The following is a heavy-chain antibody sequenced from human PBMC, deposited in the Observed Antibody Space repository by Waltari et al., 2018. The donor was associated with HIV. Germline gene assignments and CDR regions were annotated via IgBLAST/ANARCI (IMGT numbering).Heavy chain of an antibody. V-gene: IGHV1-24*01. J-gene: IGHJ6*02. Sequence: QVQLVQSGAEVKRPGASVKVSCTVSGYILTELSIHWVRQAPGKGLEWVGSFDPADGKTTYAQKFQGRVTMTEDTSTDTASMEVSSLRSEDTAVYYCATARQWLVDSGMDVWGQGTTVTVSS. D-gene: IGHD6-19*01. CDR1: GYILTELS. CDR2: FDPADGKT. CDR3: ATARQWLVDSGMDV.